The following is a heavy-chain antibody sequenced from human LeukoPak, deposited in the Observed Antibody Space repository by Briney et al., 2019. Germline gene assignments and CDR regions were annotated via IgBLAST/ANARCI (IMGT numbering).Heavy chain of an antibody. CDR1: GGSISSYY. J-gene: IGHJ4*02. CDR3: ARLKGRVVPAATIDY. CDR2: IYYSGST. Sequence: SETLSLTCTVSGGSISSYYWSWIRQPPGKGLEWIGYIYYSGSTNYNPSLKSRVTISVDTSKNQFSLKLSSVTAADTAVYYCARLKGRVVPAATIDYWGQGTLVTVSS. D-gene: IGHD2-2*01. V-gene: IGHV4-59*12.